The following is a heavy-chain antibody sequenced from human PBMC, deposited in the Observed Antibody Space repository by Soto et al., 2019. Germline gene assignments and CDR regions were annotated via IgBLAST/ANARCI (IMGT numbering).Heavy chain of an antibody. CDR1: GFTFSSYS. J-gene: IGHJ5*02. Sequence: GGSLRLSCAASGFTFSSYSMNWVRQAPGKGLEWVSYISSSSSTIYYADSVKGRFTISRDNAKNSLYLQMNSLRAEDTAVYYCARSEGFYGDPPLNWFDPWGQGTLVTVSS. V-gene: IGHV3-48*01. D-gene: IGHD4-17*01. CDR2: ISSSSSTI. CDR3: ARSEGFYGDPPLNWFDP.